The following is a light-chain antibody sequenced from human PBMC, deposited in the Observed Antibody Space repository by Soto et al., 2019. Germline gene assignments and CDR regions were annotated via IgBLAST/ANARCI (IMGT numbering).Light chain of an antibody. Sequence: DIPMTQSPSTLSASVGDIVTISCRASLSVSNWLAWYQQKPGKAPKLLVYDASNLESGVPSRFSGSGSGTEFTLTISSLQPDDFATYYCQQYNSYSVTFGQGTKVDIK. V-gene: IGKV1-5*01. CDR1: LSVSNW. J-gene: IGKJ1*01. CDR2: DAS. CDR3: QQYNSYSVT.